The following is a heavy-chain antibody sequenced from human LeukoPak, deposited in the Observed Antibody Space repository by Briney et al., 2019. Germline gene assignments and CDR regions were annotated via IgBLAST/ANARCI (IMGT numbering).Heavy chain of an antibody. D-gene: IGHD2-2*01. CDR3: ARDGPPAGAGDFDY. Sequence: PGGSPRLSCAASGFTFSSYAVSWVRQAPGKGLEWVSSISGSGGSTYSADSVKGRFTISRDNAKNSLYLQMNSLRAEDTAVYYCARDGPPAGAGDFDYWGQGTPVTVSS. CDR2: ISGSGGST. CDR1: GFTFSSYA. V-gene: IGHV3-23*01. J-gene: IGHJ4*02.